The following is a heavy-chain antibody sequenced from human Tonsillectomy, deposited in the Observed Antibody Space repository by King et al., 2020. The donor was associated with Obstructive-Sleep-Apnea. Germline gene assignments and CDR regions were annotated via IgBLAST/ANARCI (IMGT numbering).Heavy chain of an antibody. CDR1: GFTFSSYA. CDR2: ISYDGSNK. CDR3: ARDEGVI. Sequence: QLVQSGGGVVQPGRSLRLSCAASGFTFSSYAMHWVRQAPGKGLEWVAVISYDGSNKYYADSVKGRFTISRDNSKNTLYLQMNSLIAEDTAVYYCARDEGVIWGQGTMVTVSS. V-gene: IGHV3-30*04. J-gene: IGHJ3*02.